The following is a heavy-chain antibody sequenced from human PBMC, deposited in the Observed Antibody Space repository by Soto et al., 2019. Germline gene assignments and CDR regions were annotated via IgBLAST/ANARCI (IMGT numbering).Heavy chain of an antibody. Sequence: TSETLSLTCTVSGGSISSYYWSWIRQPPGKGLEWIGYIYYSGSTNYNPSLKSRVTISVDTSKNQFSLKLSSVTAADTAVYYCARGIFGVVISWFDPWGQGTLVTVSS. J-gene: IGHJ5*02. CDR2: IYYSGST. CDR3: ARGIFGVVISWFDP. V-gene: IGHV4-59*01. D-gene: IGHD3-3*02. CDR1: GGSISSYY.